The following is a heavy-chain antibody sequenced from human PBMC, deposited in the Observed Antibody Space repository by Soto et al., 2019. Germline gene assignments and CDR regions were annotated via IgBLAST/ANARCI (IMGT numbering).Heavy chain of an antibody. CDR1: GGSISSYY. J-gene: IGHJ4*02. Sequence: PSETLSLTCTVSGGSISSYYWSWIRQPPGKGLEWIGYIYYSGSTNYNPSLKSRVTISVDTSKNQFSLKLSSVTAADTAVYYCAGDRRRTFDYWGQGTLVTVSS. CDR3: AGDRRRTFDY. CDR2: IYYSGST. V-gene: IGHV4-59*01.